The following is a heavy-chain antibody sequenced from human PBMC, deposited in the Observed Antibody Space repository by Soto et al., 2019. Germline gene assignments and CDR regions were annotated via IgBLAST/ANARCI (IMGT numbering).Heavy chain of an antibody. V-gene: IGHV4-31*03. J-gene: IGHJ4*02. CDR2: VYHSGST. D-gene: IGHD1-26*01. CDR1: GGSISSGVYY. Sequence: SETLSLTCTVSGGSISSGVYYWTWIRQHPGKGLEWIGYVYHSGSTNYNPSLKSRLTISVDTSKNQFSLDLTSVTAADTAVYYCARSNIGSPPRVEYWGQGTLVT. CDR3: ARSNIGSPPRVEY.